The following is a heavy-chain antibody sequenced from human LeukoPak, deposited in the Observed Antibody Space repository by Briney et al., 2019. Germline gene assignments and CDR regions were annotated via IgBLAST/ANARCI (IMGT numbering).Heavy chain of an antibody. CDR1: GGSGGSISSSNF. CDR2: IYHSGST. D-gene: IGHD3-3*01. V-gene: IGHV4-4*02. J-gene: IGHJ6*03. Sequence: ASETLSLTCAVSGGSGGSISSSNFWSWVRQPPGKGLEWIGEIYHSGSTNYNPSLKSRVTISVDTSKNQVSLKLRSVTAADTAVYYCARSAAYYNFWTGYYDALYYMDVWGKGTTVTVSS. CDR3: ARSAAYYNFWTGYYDALYYMDV.